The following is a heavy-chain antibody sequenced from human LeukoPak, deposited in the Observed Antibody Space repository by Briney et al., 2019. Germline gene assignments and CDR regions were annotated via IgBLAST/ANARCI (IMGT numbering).Heavy chain of an antibody. V-gene: IGHV3-15*01. CDR3: TTDHPRVVVIPGGIDY. Sequence: GGSLRLSCAASGFTFSNAWMSWVRQAPGKGLEWVGRIKSKTDGGTTDYAAPVKGRFTISRDDSKNTMYLQMNSLKTEDTAVYYCTTDHPRVVVIPGGIDYWGQGTLVTVSS. J-gene: IGHJ4*02. CDR1: GFTFSNAW. CDR2: IKSKTDGGTT. D-gene: IGHD3-22*01.